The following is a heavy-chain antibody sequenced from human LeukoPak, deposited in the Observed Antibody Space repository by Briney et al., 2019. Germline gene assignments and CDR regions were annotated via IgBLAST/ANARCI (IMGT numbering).Heavy chain of an antibody. J-gene: IGHJ4*02. V-gene: IGHV4-4*02. CDR2: IYHSGST. CDR1: GGSISSTNW. CDR3: ARGVAAAGTRPIDY. Sequence: SETLSLTCAVSGGSISSTNWWSWVRQPPGKGLEWIGEIYHSGSTNYNPSLKSRVTISVDKSKNQFSLKLSSVTAADTAVYYCARGVAAAGTRPIDYWGQGTLVTVSS. D-gene: IGHD6-13*01.